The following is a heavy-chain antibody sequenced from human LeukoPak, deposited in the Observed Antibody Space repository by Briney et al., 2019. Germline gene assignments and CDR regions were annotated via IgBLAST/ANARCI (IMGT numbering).Heavy chain of an antibody. CDR2: ISAYNGNT. CDR1: GYTFTSYG. Sequence: ASVKVSCKASGYTFTSYGISWVRQAPGQGLEWMGWISAYNGNTNYAQKLQGRVTMTTDTSTSTAYMELRSLRSDDTAVYYCARVVDIVVVPAARVYMDVWGKGTTVTVSS. V-gene: IGHV1-18*01. D-gene: IGHD2-2*01. CDR3: ARVVDIVVVPAARVYMDV. J-gene: IGHJ6*03.